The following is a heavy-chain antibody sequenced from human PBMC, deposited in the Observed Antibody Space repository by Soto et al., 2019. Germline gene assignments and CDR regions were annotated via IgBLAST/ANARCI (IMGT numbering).Heavy chain of an antibody. J-gene: IGHJ4*02. Sequence: PGGSLRLSCAASGFTFSSYGMHWVRQAPGKGLEWVAVISYDGSNKYYADSVKGRFTISRDNSKNTLYLQMNSLRAEDTAVYYCAKDFFDGSTSCCHYWGQGTLVTVSS. CDR1: GFTFSSYG. CDR2: ISYDGSNK. CDR3: AKDFFDGSTSCCHY. V-gene: IGHV3-30*18. D-gene: IGHD2-2*01.